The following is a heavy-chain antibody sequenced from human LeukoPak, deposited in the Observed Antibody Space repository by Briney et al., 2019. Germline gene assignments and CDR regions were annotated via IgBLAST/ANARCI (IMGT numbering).Heavy chain of an antibody. J-gene: IGHJ3*02. Sequence: GGSLRLSCAASGFTFSNARMSWVRQVAGKGLEWVGRIKSKIDGGTTDYAAPVKGRFTISRDDSKNTLYMQMNSLKTEDTAVYYCTTGESGIVTTIRIEPDAFDIWGQGTMVTVSS. CDR1: GFTFSNAR. CDR2: IKSKIDGGTT. CDR3: TTGESGIVTTIRIEPDAFDI. V-gene: IGHV3-15*01. D-gene: IGHD5-12*01.